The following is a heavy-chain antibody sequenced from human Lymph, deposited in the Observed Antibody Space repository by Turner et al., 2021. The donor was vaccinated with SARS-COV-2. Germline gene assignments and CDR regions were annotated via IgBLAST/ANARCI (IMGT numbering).Heavy chain of an antibody. CDR1: GFTFSTYS. CDR2: ISSSSSYI. CDR3: ARDIPTTADYFDY. J-gene: IGHJ4*02. D-gene: IGHD4-17*01. Sequence: EVQLVESGGGLVKPGGSLRLSCAASGFTFSTYSMNWVRQAPGKGLEWISSISSSSSYIYYADSVKGRFPISRDDAKNSLYLQMNSLRAEDTAVYYCARDIPTTADYFDYWGQGTLVTVSS. V-gene: IGHV3-21*01.